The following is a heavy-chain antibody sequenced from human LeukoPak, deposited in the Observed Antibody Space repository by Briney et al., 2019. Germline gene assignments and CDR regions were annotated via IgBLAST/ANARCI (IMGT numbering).Heavy chain of an antibody. Sequence: SQTLSLTCTVSGGSISSGSYYWSWIRQPPGKGLEWIGYIYYSGSTNYNPSLKSRVTISVDTSKNQFSLKLSSVTAADTAVYYCAKIIPSSYYGMDVWGQGTTVTVSS. CDR3: AKIIPSSYYGMDV. CDR2: IYYSGST. J-gene: IGHJ6*02. V-gene: IGHV4-61*01. CDR1: GGSISSGSYY.